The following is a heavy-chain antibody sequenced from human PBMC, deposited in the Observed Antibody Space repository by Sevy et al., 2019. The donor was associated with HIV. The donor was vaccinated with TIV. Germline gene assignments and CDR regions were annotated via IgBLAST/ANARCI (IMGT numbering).Heavy chain of an antibody. D-gene: IGHD3-3*01. CDR3: ARPRFLEWLSSAAFDI. Sequence: GESLKISCTASGFVFSSYAMHWVRQAPGKGLEWVAFIAYDGSNKNYADSVKGRFTLSRDNSKNTLYLQMNSLGAEDTAVYYCARPRFLEWLSSAAFDIWGQGTMVTVS. CDR2: IAYDGSNK. J-gene: IGHJ3*02. CDR1: GFVFSSYA. V-gene: IGHV3-30*04.